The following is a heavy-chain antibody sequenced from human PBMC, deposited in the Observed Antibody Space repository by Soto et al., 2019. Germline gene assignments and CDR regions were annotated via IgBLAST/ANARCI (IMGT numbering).Heavy chain of an antibody. CDR1: GFSLSTSGVG. Sequence: SGPTLVKPTQTLTLTCTFSGFSLSTSGVGVGWIRQPPGKALEWLALIYWDDDKRYSPSLKSRLTITKDTSKNQVVLTMTNMDPVDTATYYCAHRGDEVDYGDYVKAFDIWGQGTMVTVSS. V-gene: IGHV2-5*02. D-gene: IGHD4-17*01. CDR2: IYWDDDK. J-gene: IGHJ3*02. CDR3: AHRGDEVDYGDYVKAFDI.